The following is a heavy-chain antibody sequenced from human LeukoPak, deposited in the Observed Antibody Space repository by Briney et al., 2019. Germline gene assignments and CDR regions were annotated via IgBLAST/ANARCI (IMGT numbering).Heavy chain of an antibody. CDR1: GFTFSDYF. CDR2: VTSSGTTT. CDR3: ARGDEGDTTVLRGGYFDY. D-gene: IGHD4-17*01. V-gene: IGHV3-11*04. J-gene: IGHJ4*02. Sequence: GGSLRLSCAASGFTFSDYFMTWIRQAPGKGLEYISFVTSSGTTTYYADSLKGRFTISRDNAKNSLYLQMDSLRAEDTAVYYCARGDEGDTTVLRGGYFDYWGQGTLVTVSS.